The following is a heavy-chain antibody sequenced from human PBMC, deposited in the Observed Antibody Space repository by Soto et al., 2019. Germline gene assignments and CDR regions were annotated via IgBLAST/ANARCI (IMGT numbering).Heavy chain of an antibody. J-gene: IGHJ4*02. CDR2: ISGGGRPI. D-gene: IGHD6-19*01. CDR3: ARDLGWAFDS. V-gene: IGHV3-48*02. CDR1: GFTFSTFS. Sequence: EVQLVESWGGSVQPGGSLRLSCAASGFTFSTFSMNWVRQAPGRGLEWISYISGGGRPISYADSVKGRFTISRDNAKNSLYLQMVSLTDEDTAVYYCARDLGWAFDSWGQGTLVTVSS.